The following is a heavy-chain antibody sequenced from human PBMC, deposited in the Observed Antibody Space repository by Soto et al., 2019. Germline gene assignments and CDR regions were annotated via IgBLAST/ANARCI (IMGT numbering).Heavy chain of an antibody. V-gene: IGHV1-18*04. D-gene: IGHD2-15*01. CDR3: ARVWRYCSGGSCYSVYNWFDP. CDR1: GYTFTSYG. Sequence: QVQLVQSGAEVKKPGASVKVSCKVSGYTFTSYGISWVRQAPGQGLEWMGWISAYNGNTNYAQKLQGRVTMTTDTSTSTAYMELRSLRSDDTAVYYCARVWRYCSGGSCYSVYNWFDPWGQGTLVTVSS. J-gene: IGHJ5*02. CDR2: ISAYNGNT.